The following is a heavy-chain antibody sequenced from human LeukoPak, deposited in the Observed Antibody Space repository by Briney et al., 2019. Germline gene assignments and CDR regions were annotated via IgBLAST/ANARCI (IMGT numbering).Heavy chain of an antibody. V-gene: IGHV3-23*01. CDR3: AKEGYYGSGSYYIELDY. Sequence: GGSLRLSCAASGFTFSSYAMSWVRQAPGKGLEWVSAISGSGGSTYYADSVKGRFTISRGNSKNTLYLQMNSLRAEDTAVYYCAKEGYYGSGSYYIELDYWGQGTLVTVSS. CDR2: ISGSGGST. J-gene: IGHJ4*02. D-gene: IGHD3-10*01. CDR1: GFTFSSYA.